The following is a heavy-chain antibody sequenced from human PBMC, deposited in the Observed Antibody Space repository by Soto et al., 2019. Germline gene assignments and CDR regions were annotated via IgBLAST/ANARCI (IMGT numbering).Heavy chain of an antibody. CDR1: GGSFSGYY. D-gene: IGHD2-2*01. CDR3: ARRRGLLSAYFDY. V-gene: IGHV4-34*01. CDR2: INHSGST. Sequence: PSETLSLTCAVYGGSFSGYYWSWIRQPPGKGLEWIGEINHSGSTNYNPSLKSRVTISVDTSKNQFSLKLSSVTAADTAVYYCARRRGLLSAYFDYWGQGTLVTVSS. J-gene: IGHJ4*02.